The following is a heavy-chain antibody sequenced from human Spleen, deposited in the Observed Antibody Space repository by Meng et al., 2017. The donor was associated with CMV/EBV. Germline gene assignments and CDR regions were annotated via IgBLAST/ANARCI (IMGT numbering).Heavy chain of an antibody. J-gene: IGHJ5*02. D-gene: IGHD6-19*01. Sequence: GESLKISCAASGFTFSSYAMSWVRQAPGKGLEWVSAISGSGGSTYYADSVKGRFTISRDNSKNTLYLQMNSLRAEDTAVYYCAAAERTAVAGSVWFDPWGQGTLVTVSS. CDR1: GFTFSSYA. CDR2: ISGSGGST. CDR3: AAAERTAVAGSVWFDP. V-gene: IGHV3-23*01.